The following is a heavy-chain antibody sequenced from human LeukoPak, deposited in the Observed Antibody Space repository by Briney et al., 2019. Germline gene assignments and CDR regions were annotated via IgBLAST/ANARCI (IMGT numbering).Heavy chain of an antibody. V-gene: IGHV1-69*04. D-gene: IGHD4-23*01. CDR3: ARGTTVVEAYGMDV. CDR1: GGTFSSYA. J-gene: IGHJ6*02. CDR2: IIPIFGIA. Sequence: ASVKVSCKASGGTFSSYAINWVRQAPGQGVEWMGRIIPIFGIANYAQKFQGRVTITADKSTSTAYMELSSLRSEDTAVYYCARGTTVVEAYGMDVWGQGTTVTVSS.